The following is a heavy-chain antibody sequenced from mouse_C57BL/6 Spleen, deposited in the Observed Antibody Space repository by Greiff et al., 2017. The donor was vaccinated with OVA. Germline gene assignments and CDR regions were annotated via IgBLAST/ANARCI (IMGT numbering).Heavy chain of an antibody. Sequence: VQLQQPGAELVRPGSSVKLSCKASGYTFTSYWMHWVKQRPIQGLEWIGNIDPSDSETHYNQKFKDKATLTVDKSSSTAYMQLSSLTSEDSAVYYYARSDYSNYVSYFDYWGQGTTLTVSS. CDR2: IDPSDSET. J-gene: IGHJ2*01. CDR3: ARSDYSNYVSYFDY. D-gene: IGHD2-5*01. CDR1: GYTFTSYW. V-gene: IGHV1-52*01.